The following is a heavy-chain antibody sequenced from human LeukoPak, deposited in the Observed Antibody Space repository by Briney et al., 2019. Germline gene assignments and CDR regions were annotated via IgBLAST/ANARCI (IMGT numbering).Heavy chain of an antibody. CDR1: GLTFSSYV. CDR2: ITGSGRST. CDR3: AKDSWGMDV. V-gene: IGHV3-23*01. Sequence: GGSLRLSCAASGLTFSSYVMSWGRQAPGKGLEWVAAITGSGRSTYYADSVKGRFTISRDNSNNTLNLQMNSLRAEDTAVYYCAKDSWGMDVWGQGTTVTVSS. J-gene: IGHJ6*02.